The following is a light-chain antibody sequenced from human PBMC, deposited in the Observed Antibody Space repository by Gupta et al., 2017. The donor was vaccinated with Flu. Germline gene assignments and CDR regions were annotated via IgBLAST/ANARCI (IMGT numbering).Light chain of an antibody. CDR1: QSLLQSNGDNY. Sequence: DIVMTQSPLSLPVTPGEPASISCRSSQSLLQSNGDNYLDWYLQKPGQPPQLLIYLGSNRASGVPDRFSGSGSGTDFTLKISRVEAEDVGVYYCMQALQIPLSFGQGTKLEIK. CDR3: MQALQIPLS. CDR2: LGS. V-gene: IGKV2-28*01. J-gene: IGKJ2*03.